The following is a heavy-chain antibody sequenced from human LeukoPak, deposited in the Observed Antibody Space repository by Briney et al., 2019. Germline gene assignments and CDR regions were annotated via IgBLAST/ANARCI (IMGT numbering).Heavy chain of an antibody. CDR2: IFYSGST. Sequence: SETLSLTCTVSGGSISPYSWSWIRQPPGKGLEWIGYIFYSGSTNSNPSLKSRVTMSVDTSKNQFSLKLSSVTAADTAVYYCARGPRVSTQIAATGILDYWGQGTLVTVSS. V-gene: IGHV4-59*12. J-gene: IGHJ4*02. CDR1: GGSISPYS. D-gene: IGHD6-13*01. CDR3: ARGPRVSTQIAATGILDY.